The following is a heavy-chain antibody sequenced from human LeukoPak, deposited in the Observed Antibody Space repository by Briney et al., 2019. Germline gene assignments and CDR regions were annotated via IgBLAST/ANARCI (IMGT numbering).Heavy chain of an antibody. Sequence: PGGSLRLSCEGSAFIFSGHWMNWVRQTPGKGLEWVASIKEDGSERQYVDSVKGRFSISRDNTKGSLFLQLNSLRAEDTALFYCAKGDNNILTGYYNSFDSWGQGTLVTVSS. CDR2: IKEDGSER. CDR3: AKGDNNILTGYYNSFDS. V-gene: IGHV3-7*03. D-gene: IGHD3-9*01. J-gene: IGHJ4*02. CDR1: AFIFSGHW.